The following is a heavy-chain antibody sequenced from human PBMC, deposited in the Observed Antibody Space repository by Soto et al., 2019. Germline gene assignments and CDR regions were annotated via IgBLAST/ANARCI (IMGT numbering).Heavy chain of an antibody. J-gene: IGHJ4*02. Sequence: PSETLSLTCVVSNFSISSGYYWGWIRQSPGKGREWIASIYRSGTTSYNPSLKSRVTISVDPSKNQFSLMLTAVTAADTAVYFCARTHSGSYYSVFNYWGRGSLVTVSS. V-gene: IGHV4-38-2*01. CDR1: NFSISSGYY. CDR3: ARTHSGSYYSVFNY. CDR2: IYRSGTT. D-gene: IGHD1-26*01.